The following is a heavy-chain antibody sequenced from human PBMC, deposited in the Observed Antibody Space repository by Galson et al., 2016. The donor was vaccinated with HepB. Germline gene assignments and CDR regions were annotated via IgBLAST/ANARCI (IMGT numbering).Heavy chain of an antibody. CDR2: ISWNGDNT. D-gene: IGHD2-2*02. CDR1: GITFDDYA. Sequence: SLRLSCAASGITFDDYAMHWVRQVPGKGLEWVSHISWNGDNTGYADSVKGRFTITRDNAKNSLYLQMNSLRPEDSALYYCAGSCSKTRGYTFRYRYAMGVWGQGTTVTVSS. V-gene: IGHV3-9*01. CDR3: AGSCSKTRGYTFRYRYAMGV. J-gene: IGHJ6*02.